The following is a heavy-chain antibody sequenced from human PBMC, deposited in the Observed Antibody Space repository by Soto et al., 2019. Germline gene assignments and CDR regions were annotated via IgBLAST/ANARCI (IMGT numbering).Heavy chain of an antibody. CDR2: ISGYDGNT. D-gene: IGHD1-1*01. J-gene: IGHJ5*02. CDR1: GYTFTSYG. Sequence: QVQLVQSGAEVKKPGASVKVSCKASGYTFTSYGISWVRQAPGQGLEWVGWISGYDGNTDYAHKFRGRVTMTTDTATNTAYMDLRSLRSDDTAVDYCARHNSQWPNWFDPCGQGTPVTVSS. V-gene: IGHV1-18*01. CDR3: ARHNSQWPNWFDP.